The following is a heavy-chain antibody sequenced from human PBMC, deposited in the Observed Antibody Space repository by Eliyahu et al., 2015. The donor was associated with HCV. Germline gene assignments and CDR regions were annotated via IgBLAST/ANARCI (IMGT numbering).Heavy chain of an antibody. Sequence: EVQLLESGGGLVQPGGSLRLSCAASGFXFSSYAMXWVRQAPGKGLEWVSAISGSGVNTYYADSVKGRFTISRDNSKNTMYVQMSGLRAEDTAVYYCASTVSNSYYGMDVWGQGTTVTVSS. CDR2: ISGSGVNT. J-gene: IGHJ6*02. V-gene: IGHV3-23*01. D-gene: IGHD2-2*01. CDR3: ASTVSNSYYGMDV. CDR1: GFXFSSYA.